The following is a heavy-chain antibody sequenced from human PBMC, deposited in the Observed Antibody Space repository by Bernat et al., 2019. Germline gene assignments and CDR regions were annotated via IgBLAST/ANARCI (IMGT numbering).Heavy chain of an antibody. J-gene: IGHJ4*02. V-gene: IGHV1-46*01. Sequence: QVQLVQSGAEVKKPGASVKVSCKASGYTFTSYYMHWVRQAPGQGLEWMGIINPSGGSTSYAQKFQGRVTMTRDTSTSTVYMELSSLRSEDTAVYYCATRVGDDSSGYPFDYWGQGTLVTVSS. CDR2: INPSGGST. CDR1: GYTFTSYY. D-gene: IGHD3-22*01. CDR3: ATRVGDDSSGYPFDY.